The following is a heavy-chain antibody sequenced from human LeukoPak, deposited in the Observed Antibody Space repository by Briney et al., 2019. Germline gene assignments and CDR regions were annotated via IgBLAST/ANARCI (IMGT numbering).Heavy chain of an antibody. CDR2: TYYSGST. CDR1: GGSISSSSYY. V-gene: IGHV4-39*01. D-gene: IGHD4/OR15-4a*01. CDR3: ARVRDEDAFDI. J-gene: IGHJ3*02. Sequence: PSETLSLTCTVSGGSISSSSYYWGWIRQPPGKGLEWIGSTYYSGSTYYNPSLKSRVTISVDTSKNQFSLKLSSVTAADTAVYYCARVRDEDAFDIWGQGTMVTVSS.